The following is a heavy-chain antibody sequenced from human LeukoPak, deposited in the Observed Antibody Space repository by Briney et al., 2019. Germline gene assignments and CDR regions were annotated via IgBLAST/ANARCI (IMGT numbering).Heavy chain of an antibody. J-gene: IGHJ4*02. D-gene: IGHD3-3*01. V-gene: IGHV3-74*01. CDR2: VNLDGSGT. CDR3: VRDMPVGWFTDC. CDR1: GFTLRAFW. Sequence: PGGSLRLSCAASGFTLRAFWMHWVRQAPGKGLVWVSRVNLDGSGTSYADSVKGRFTISRDNAKNTLYLEMNNLRAEDTAVYYCVRDMPVGWFTDCWSQGTLVTVSS.